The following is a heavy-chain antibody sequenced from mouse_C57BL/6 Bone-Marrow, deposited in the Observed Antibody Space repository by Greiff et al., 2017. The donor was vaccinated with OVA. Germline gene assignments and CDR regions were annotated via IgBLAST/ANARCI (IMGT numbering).Heavy chain of an antibody. CDR3: ARRGLGAY. Sequence: DVKLVESGGDLVKPGGSLKLSCAASGFTFSSYGMSWVRQTPDKRLEWVATISSGGSYTYYPDSVKGRFTISRDNAKNTLYLQMSSLKSEDTAMYYCARRGLGAYWGQGTLVTVSA. CDR1: GFTFSSYG. V-gene: IGHV5-6*02. J-gene: IGHJ3*01. CDR2: ISSGGSYT. D-gene: IGHD4-1*01.